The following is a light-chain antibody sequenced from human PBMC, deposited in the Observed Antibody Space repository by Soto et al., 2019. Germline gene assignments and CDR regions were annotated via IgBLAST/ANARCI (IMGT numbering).Light chain of an antibody. J-gene: IGKJ5*01. CDR3: QQRSNWPIT. CDR1: QGVSSY. V-gene: IGKV3D-11*01. CDR2: DAS. Sequence: EIVLTQSPATLSLSPGERATLSCRASQGVSSYLAWYQQKPGQAPRLLIYDASNRATGIPARFSGSGPGTDFTLTISSLGPEDFAVYYCQQRSNWPITFGQGTRLEIK.